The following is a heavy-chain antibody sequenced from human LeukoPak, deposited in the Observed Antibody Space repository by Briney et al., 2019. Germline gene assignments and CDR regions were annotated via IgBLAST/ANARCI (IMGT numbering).Heavy chain of an antibody. CDR2: ISSNGGST. Sequence: PGGSLRLSCAASGFTFSSYAMHWVRQAPGKGLEYVSAISSNGGSTYYANSVKGRFTISRDNSKNTLYLQMGSLRAADMAVYYCPRAGGYCSSTSCYTWFDPWGQGTLVTVSS. J-gene: IGHJ5*02. D-gene: IGHD2-2*02. CDR1: GFTFSSYA. V-gene: IGHV3-64*01. CDR3: PRAGGYCSSTSCYTWFDP.